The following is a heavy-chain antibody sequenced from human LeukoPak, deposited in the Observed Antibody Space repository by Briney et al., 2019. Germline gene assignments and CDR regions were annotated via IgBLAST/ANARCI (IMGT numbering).Heavy chain of an antibody. CDR2: IYYSGST. CDR1: GGSISSYY. D-gene: IGHD3-22*01. V-gene: IGHV4-39*01. CDR3: ARLMGYYYDSSGYSV. Sequence: SETLSLTCTVSGGSISSYYWSWIRQPPGKGLEWIGSIYYSGSTYYNPSLKSRVTISVDTSKNQFSLKLSSVTAADTAVYYCARLMGYYYDSSGYSVWGQGTLVTVSS. J-gene: IGHJ4*02.